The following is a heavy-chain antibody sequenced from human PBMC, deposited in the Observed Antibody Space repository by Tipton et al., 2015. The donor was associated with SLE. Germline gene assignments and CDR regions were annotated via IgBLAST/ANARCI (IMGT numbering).Heavy chain of an antibody. CDR3: AGLSSVAAP. CDR1: GGSISSHY. Sequence: TLSLTCTVAGGSISSHYWSWIQQPPGKGLEWIGYIYYGGNPNYNPSLKSRVTISVDASKNQFSLKMSSMTAADTAVYYCAGLSSVAAPWGQGTLVTVSS. J-gene: IGHJ5*02. V-gene: IGHV4-59*11. CDR2: IYYGGNP. D-gene: IGHD6-19*01.